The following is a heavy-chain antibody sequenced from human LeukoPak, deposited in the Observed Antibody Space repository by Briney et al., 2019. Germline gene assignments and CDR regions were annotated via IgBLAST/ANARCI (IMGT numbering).Heavy chain of an antibody. CDR3: ARRTLLYGMDV. J-gene: IGHJ6*02. CDR2: IYYSGSS. CDR1: GGSISSSGYY. V-gene: IGHV4-39*01. Sequence: SETLSLTCIVSGGSISSSGYYWGWIRQPPGKGLEWIGSIYYSGSSYYNPSPKSRVTISVDTSKIQFSLKLSSVTAADTAVYYCARRTLLYGMDVWGQGTTVTVSS.